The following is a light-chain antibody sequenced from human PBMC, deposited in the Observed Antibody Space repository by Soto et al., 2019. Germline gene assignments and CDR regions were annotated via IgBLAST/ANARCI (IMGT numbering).Light chain of an antibody. J-gene: IGKJ5*01. Sequence: IVWTQSPGPLSLSPGERATLSCRASQSVSSTYLAWYQQKPGQAPRLLIYRTSTRATGIPDRFSGSGSGTDFTLTISRLEPEDFAVYYCQQFGSSVTFGQGTRLEIK. V-gene: IGKV3-20*01. CDR3: QQFGSSVT. CDR2: RTS. CDR1: QSVSSTY.